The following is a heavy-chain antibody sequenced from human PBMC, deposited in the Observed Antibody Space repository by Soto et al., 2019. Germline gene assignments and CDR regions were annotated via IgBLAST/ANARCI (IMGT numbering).Heavy chain of an antibody. D-gene: IGHD2-2*01. V-gene: IGHV3-30*18. CDR1: GFTFSSYG. CDR3: AKWDIVVVPAAPRVEI. Sequence: GGSLRLSCAASGFTFSSYGMHWVRQAPGKGLEWVAVISYDGSNKYYADSVKGRFTISRDNSKNTLYLQMNSLRAEDTAVYYCAKWDIVVVPAAPRVEIWGQGTMVTVSS. J-gene: IGHJ3*02. CDR2: ISYDGSNK.